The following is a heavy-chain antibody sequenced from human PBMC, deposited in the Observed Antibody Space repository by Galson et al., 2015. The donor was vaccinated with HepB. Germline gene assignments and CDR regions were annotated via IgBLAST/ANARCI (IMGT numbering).Heavy chain of an antibody. V-gene: IGHV3-30*04. J-gene: IGHJ6*02. CDR1: GFTFSNYA. CDR3: ARGGQSSSWDEDYYYYYGMDV. Sequence: SLRLSCAASGFTFSNYAMHWVRQAPGKGLDWVAVISYDGSKKYYADSVKGRFTISRDSSKNTLYLQMNSLRAEDTAVYYCARGGQSSSWDEDYYYYYGMDVWGQGTTVTVSS. CDR2: ISYDGSKK. D-gene: IGHD6-13*01.